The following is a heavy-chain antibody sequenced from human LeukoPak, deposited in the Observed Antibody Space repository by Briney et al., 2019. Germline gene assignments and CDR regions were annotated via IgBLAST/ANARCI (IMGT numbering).Heavy chain of an antibody. V-gene: IGHV4-39*01. Sequence: SETLSLTGTVSGGSISSSSYYWGWIRQPPGKGLEWIGSIYYSGSTYYNPSLKSRVTISVDTSKNQFSLKLSSVTAADTAVYYCARRFQLAEVYWGQGTLVTVSS. CDR3: ARRFQLAEVY. CDR1: GGSISSSSYY. J-gene: IGHJ4*02. D-gene: IGHD6-6*01. CDR2: IYYSGST.